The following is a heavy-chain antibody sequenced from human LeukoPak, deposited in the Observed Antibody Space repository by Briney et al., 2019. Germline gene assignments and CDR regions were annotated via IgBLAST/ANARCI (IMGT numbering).Heavy chain of an antibody. V-gene: IGHV4-30-4*01. CDR1: GGSISSGDYY. CDR2: IYYSGST. CDR3: ARALTGGSGTYYYYYGMDV. J-gene: IGHJ6*04. D-gene: IGHD3-10*01. Sequence: PSQTLSLTCTVSGGSISSGDYYWSWMRQPPGKGLEWIGYIYYSGSTYYNPSLKSRVTISVDTSKNQFSLKLSSVTAADTAVYYCARALTGGSGTYYYYYGMDVWGKGTTVTVSS.